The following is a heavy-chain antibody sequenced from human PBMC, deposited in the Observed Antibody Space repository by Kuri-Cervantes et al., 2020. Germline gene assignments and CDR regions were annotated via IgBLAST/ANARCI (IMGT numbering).Heavy chain of an antibody. V-gene: IGHV1-2*02. CDR1: GYTFTSYG. CDR3: ARVDTVVTEGLGAFDI. J-gene: IGHJ3*02. CDR2: INPNSGGT. D-gene: IGHD4-23*01. Sequence: ASVKVSCKASGYTFTSYGISWVRQAPGQGLEWMGWINPNSGGTNYAQKFQGRVTMTRDTSISTAYMELSRLRSDDTAVYYCARVDTVVTEGLGAFDIWGQGTMVTVSS.